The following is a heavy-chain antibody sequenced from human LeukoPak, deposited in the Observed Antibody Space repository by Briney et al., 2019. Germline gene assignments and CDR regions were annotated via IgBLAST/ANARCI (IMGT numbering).Heavy chain of an antibody. CDR2: VYYSGST. CDR1: GGSISSYY. CDR3: ARADYSSTWSHDYYYMDV. V-gene: IGHV4-59*08. D-gene: IGHD6-13*01. J-gene: IGHJ6*03. Sequence: PSETLSLTCTVSGGSISSYYWSWIRQPPGKGLEWIGYVYYSGSTSYNPSLKSRVTISVDTSKNQFSLKLSSVTAADTAVYYCARADYSSTWSHDYYYMDVWGKGTTVTVSS.